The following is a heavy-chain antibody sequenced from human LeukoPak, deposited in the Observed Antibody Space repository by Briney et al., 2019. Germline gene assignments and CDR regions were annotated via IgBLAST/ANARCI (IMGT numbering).Heavy chain of an antibody. CDR1: GYTFTSYY. V-gene: IGHV1-46*01. J-gene: IGHJ4*02. Sequence: ASVKVSCKASGYTFTSYYMHWVRQAPGQGLEWMGIINPSGGSTSYAQKFQGRVTITRNTSISTAYMELSSLRSEDTAVYYCATSSGWKSNIDYWGQGTLVTVSS. D-gene: IGHD6-19*01. CDR2: INPSGGST. CDR3: ATSSGWKSNIDY.